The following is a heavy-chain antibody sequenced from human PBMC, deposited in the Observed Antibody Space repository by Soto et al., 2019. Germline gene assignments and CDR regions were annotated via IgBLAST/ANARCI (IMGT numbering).Heavy chain of an antibody. D-gene: IGHD2-2*01. CDR3: AKDGDCSSTSCSSDY. V-gene: IGHV3-30*18. Sequence: GGSLRLSCAASGFTFSSYGMHWVRQAPGKGLEWVAVISYDGSNKYYADSVKGRFTISRDNSKNTLYLQMNSLRAEDTAVYYCAKDGDCSSTSCSSDYWGQGTLVTVSS. CDR2: ISYDGSNK. CDR1: GFTFSSYG. J-gene: IGHJ4*02.